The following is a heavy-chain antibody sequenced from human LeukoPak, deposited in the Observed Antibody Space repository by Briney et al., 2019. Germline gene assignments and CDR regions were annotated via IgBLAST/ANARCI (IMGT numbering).Heavy chain of an antibody. V-gene: IGHV1-46*01. CDR2: INPSSLGT. J-gene: IGHJ6*02. CDR3: ARALRIETFGVRRYYYHAMNV. CDR1: GYTFTNYY. Sequence: ASVKVSCKASGYTFTNYYMHWVRQAPGQGLEWMGVINPSSLGTTYAQRFQGRVTMTTDTSTSTVYMDLSSLRSEDTAVYYCARALRIETFGVRRYYYHAMNVWGQGTTVTVSS. D-gene: IGHD3-3*01.